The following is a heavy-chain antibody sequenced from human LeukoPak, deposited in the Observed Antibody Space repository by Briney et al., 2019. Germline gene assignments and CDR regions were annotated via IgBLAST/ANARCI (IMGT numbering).Heavy chain of an antibody. CDR3: ARLDYVDAFDI. V-gene: IGHV3-21*01. Sequence: GGSLRLSCAASGFTFSSYTMNWVRQAPGKGLEWVSSISSSSTYIYYADSLKGRFTISRDNAKNSLYLQTNSLRAEDTAVYYCARLDYVDAFDIWGQGTMVTVSS. D-gene: IGHD4-17*01. CDR2: ISSSSTYI. J-gene: IGHJ3*02. CDR1: GFTFSSYT.